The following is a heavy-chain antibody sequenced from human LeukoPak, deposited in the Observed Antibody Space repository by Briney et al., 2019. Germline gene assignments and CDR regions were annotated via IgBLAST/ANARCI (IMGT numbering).Heavy chain of an antibody. J-gene: IGHJ6*02. Sequence: ASVKVSCKASGYTFTGYYMHWVRQAPGQGLEWMGWINPNSGGTNYAQKFQGRVTMTRDTSTSTAYMELSRLRSDDTAVYYCARRLQSLQLYGMDVWGQGTTVTVSS. CDR3: ARRLQSLQLYGMDV. D-gene: IGHD5-24*01. CDR2: INPNSGGT. V-gene: IGHV1-2*02. CDR1: GYTFTGYY.